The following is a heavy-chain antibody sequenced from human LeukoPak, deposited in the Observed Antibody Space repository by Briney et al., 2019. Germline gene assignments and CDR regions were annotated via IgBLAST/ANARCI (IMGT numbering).Heavy chain of an antibody. D-gene: IGHD5-12*01. CDR1: GFTFSSYS. Sequence: PGGSLRLSCAASGFTFSSYSMNWVRQAPGKGLEWVSSISSSSSYIYYADSVKGRFTISRDNAKNSLYLQMNSLRAEDTAVYYCARDLIVHGGYDYYFDYWGQGTLVTVSS. CDR2: ISSSSSYI. J-gene: IGHJ4*02. V-gene: IGHV3-21*01. CDR3: ARDLIVHGGYDYYFDY.